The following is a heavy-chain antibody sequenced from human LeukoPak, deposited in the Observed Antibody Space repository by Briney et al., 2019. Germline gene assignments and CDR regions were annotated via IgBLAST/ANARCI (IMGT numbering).Heavy chain of an antibody. D-gene: IGHD3-10*01. CDR2: IYYSGST. Sequence: SETLSLTCTVSGGSISSSSYYWGWIRQPPGKGLEWIGSIYYSGSTYYNPSLKSRVTISVDTSKNQFSLKLSSVTAADTAVYYCAREVPIWGFTMVRGVHDYWGQGTLVTVSS. CDR1: GGSISSSSYY. J-gene: IGHJ4*02. CDR3: AREVPIWGFTMVRGVHDY. V-gene: IGHV4-39*07.